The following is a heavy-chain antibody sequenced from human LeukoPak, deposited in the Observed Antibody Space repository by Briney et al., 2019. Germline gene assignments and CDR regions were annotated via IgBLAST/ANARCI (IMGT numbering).Heavy chain of an antibody. CDR1: GDSISNSDYY. D-gene: IGHD4-11*01. V-gene: IGHV4-39*07. J-gene: IGHJ6*02. CDR3: ARGFSYSTWYYYYYGMDV. Sequence: SETLSLTCTVSGDSISNSDYYWGWIRQPPGKGLEWIGEINHSGSTNYNPSLKSRVTISVDTSKNQFSLKLSSVTAADTAVYYCARGFSYSTWYYYYYGMDVWGQGTTVTVSS. CDR2: INHSGST.